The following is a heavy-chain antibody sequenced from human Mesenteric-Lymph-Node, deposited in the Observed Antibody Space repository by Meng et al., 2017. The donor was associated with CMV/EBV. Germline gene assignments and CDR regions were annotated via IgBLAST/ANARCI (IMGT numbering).Heavy chain of an antibody. D-gene: IGHD2-21*01. CDR3: ARSVHCSGDCSGDYDGFDI. J-gene: IGHJ3*02. CDR2: ISYDGVSK. Sequence: GGSLRLSCGASGFTFGAYAMHWVRQAPGKGLEWLSVISYDGVSKHYTDSVKGRFSISRDNSKKMLYLQMDSLTPVDTAVYYCARSVHCSGDCSGDYDGFDIWGQGTMVTVSS. CDR1: GFTFGAYA. V-gene: IGHV3-30*10.